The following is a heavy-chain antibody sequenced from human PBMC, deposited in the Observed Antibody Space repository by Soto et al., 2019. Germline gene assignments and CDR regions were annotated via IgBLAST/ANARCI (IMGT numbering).Heavy chain of an antibody. CDR3: ARDIGDKYGAFDL. CDR1: GFTVSNNY. V-gene: IGHV3-53*01. Sequence: GGSLRLSCAASGFTVSNNYMGWVRQAPGQGLEWVSVISSGDRTYLADSVRGRFTISRENSKNTLHLQMGSLRAEDTAVYYCARDIGDKYGAFDLWGQGTMVTVSS. CDR2: ISSGDRT. J-gene: IGHJ3*01. D-gene: IGHD1-26*01.